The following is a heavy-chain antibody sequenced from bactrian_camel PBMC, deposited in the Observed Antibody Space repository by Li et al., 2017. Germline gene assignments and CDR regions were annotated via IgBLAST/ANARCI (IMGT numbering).Heavy chain of an antibody. V-gene: IGHV3S55*01. CDR3: AAGWGIRPRIATLDSYEYQT. Sequence: HVQLVESGGGSAQAGGSLRLSCVVSGYTYGDYCMGWFRQAPGKEREGVAAIDSDGSTSYADSVKGRFTISRDNAKNTLYLQMNRLKPEDTAVYYCAAGWGIRPRIATLDSYEYQTWGRGTQVTVS. D-gene: IGHD4*01. CDR2: IDSDGST. J-gene: IGHJ4*01. CDR1: GYTYGDYC.